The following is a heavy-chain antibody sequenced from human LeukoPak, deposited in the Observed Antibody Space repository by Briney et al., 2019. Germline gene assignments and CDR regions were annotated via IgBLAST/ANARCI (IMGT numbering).Heavy chain of an antibody. CDR2: ISGSTRYT. D-gene: IGHD6-19*01. CDR3: ARGSVVAGTAFDY. J-gene: IGHJ4*02. V-gene: IGHV3-11*05. CDR1: GFTFSDYY. Sequence: GGSLRLSCAASGFTFSDYYMSWIRQAPGKGLEWVSYISGSTRYTNNADSVKGRFTTSRDNVKIALYLQMNSLRAEDTAVYYCARGSVVAGTAFDYWGQGTLVTVSS.